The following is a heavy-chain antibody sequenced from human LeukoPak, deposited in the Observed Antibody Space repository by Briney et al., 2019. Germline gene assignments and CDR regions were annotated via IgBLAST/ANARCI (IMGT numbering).Heavy chain of an antibody. CDR1: GGTFSSYA. J-gene: IGHJ6*02. CDR3: ARVLTGPLGMDV. Sequence: ASVKVSCKASGGTFSSYAISWVRQAPGQGLEWMGGIIPIFGTANYAQKFQGRVTITADESTSTAYMELSSLRSEDTAVYYCARVLTGPLGMDVWGQGTTVTVSS. V-gene: IGHV1-69*13. D-gene: IGHD3-9*01. CDR2: IIPIFGTA.